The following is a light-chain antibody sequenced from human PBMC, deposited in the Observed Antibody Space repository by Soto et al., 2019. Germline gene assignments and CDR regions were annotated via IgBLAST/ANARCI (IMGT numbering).Light chain of an antibody. CDR1: TGAVTSGYY. J-gene: IGLJ2*01. CDR3: LLYYGGAVV. V-gene: IGLV7-43*01. CDR2: STS. Sequence: QAVVTQKPSLTVSPGATVTLTGASSTGAVTSGYYPNWFQQKPGQAPSALIYSTSNKHSGTPARFSGSLLGGKAALTLSGVQPEDEAEYYCLLYYGGAVVFGGGTKLNVL.